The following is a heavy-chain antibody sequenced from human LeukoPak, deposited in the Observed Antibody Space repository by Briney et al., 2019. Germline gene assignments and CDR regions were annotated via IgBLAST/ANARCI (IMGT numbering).Heavy chain of an antibody. V-gene: IGHV3-21*01. CDR1: GFTFSSYG. CDR2: ISSTSNYI. CDR3: ARGGIITSYAFEI. J-gene: IGHJ3*02. Sequence: GGSLRLSCATSGFTFSSYGMHWVRQAPGKGLEWVSCISSTSNYIFYADSERGRFTISRDNAKNSLYLQMDSLRAEDTAVYYCARGGIITSYAFEIWGQGAMVTVSS. D-gene: IGHD1-26*01.